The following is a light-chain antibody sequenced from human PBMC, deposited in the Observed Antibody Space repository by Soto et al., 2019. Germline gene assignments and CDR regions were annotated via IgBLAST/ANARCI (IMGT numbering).Light chain of an antibody. Sequence: EIVLTQSPGTLSLSPGERATLSCRASQTISGTYLAWYQQKPGQAPRLLIYSSSSRAAGVSDRFSGSGSGTDFTLTISRLEPEDFAVYYCQQLETFGQGTKVDIK. CDR2: SSS. V-gene: IGKV3-20*01. J-gene: IGKJ1*01. CDR3: QQLET. CDR1: QTISGTY.